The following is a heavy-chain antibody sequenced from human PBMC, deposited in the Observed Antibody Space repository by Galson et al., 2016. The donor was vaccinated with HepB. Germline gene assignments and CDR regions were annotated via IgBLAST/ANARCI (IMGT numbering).Heavy chain of an antibody. CDR1: GGSISANW. CDR2: IYHTGST. CDR3: ARHITVSGTRGFDY. Sequence: ETLSLTCTVSGGSISANWWSWVRRPPAKGLEWIGEIYHTGSTYYNPSLNSRVSISIDESKNQLSLRLTSVTAADTAVYYCARHITVSGTRGFDYWGQGILVTISS. D-gene: IGHD2-8*01. V-gene: IGHV4-4*02. J-gene: IGHJ4*02.